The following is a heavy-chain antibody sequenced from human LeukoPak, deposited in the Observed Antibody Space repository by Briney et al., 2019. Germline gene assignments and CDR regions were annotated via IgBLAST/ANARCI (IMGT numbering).Heavy chain of an antibody. CDR1: EFTFSNYA. Sequence: GGSLRLSCAASEFTFSNYAMNWVRQAPGKGLEWVSGISGGGGSTYYADSVKGRFTISRDNSKNTLYLQMDSLRAEDTALYYCARGSGINHYHWIDPWGQGTLVTVSS. CDR2: ISGGGGST. J-gene: IGHJ5*02. CDR3: ARGSGINHYHWIDP. D-gene: IGHD1-14*01. V-gene: IGHV3-23*01.